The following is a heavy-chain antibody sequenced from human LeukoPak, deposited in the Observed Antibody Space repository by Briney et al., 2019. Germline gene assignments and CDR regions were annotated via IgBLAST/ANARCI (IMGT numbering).Heavy chain of an antibody. D-gene: IGHD7-27*01. CDR2: ISGSGYST. J-gene: IGHJ3*02. CDR1: GFTFSSYA. CDR3: AKGMRRDGPLGGFDI. V-gene: IGHV3-23*01. Sequence: GGSLRLSCAASGFTFSSYAMSWVRQAPGKGLEGVSSISGSGYSTQYADYVKGRFTISRDNSKHALYLPMNSLRAEDTAVYYCAKGMRRDGPLGGFDIWGQGTMVTVSS.